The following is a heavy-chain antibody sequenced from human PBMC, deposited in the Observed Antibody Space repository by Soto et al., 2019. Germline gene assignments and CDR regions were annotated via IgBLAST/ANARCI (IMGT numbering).Heavy chain of an antibody. J-gene: IGHJ5*02. D-gene: IGHD3-10*01. V-gene: IGHV1-18*01. CDR3: ARTPPGGSSGSYISMA. CDR2: ISASNGNT. CDR1: GYTFTTYG. Sequence: QVQLVQSGAEVTKPGASVKVSCKASGYTFTTYGISWVRQAPGQGLEWMGWISASNGNTNYAQKFQGRVTMTTDTSTSTAYMELRRLRSDDTAVYYCARTPPGGSSGSYISMAWGQGTLVTVSS.